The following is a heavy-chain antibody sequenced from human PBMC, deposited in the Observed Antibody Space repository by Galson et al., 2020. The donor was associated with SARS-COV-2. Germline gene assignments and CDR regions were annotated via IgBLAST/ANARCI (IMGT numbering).Heavy chain of an antibody. CDR2: ISSDGSNS. Sequence: GGSLRLSCAASGFTFSNYVMHWVRQAPGKGPEWVAVISSDGSNSFYADSLKGRFTISRDNSKSTLYLQMNSLGAEDTAVYCCARGGEWELPCYFDYWGQGTLVTVSS. CDR1: GFTFSNYV. D-gene: IGHD1-26*01. CDR3: ARGGEWELPCYFDY. V-gene: IGHV3-30*04. J-gene: IGHJ4*02.